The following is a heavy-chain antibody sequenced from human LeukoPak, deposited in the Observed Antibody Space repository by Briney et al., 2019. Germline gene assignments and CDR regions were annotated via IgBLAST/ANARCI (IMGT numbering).Heavy chain of an antibody. D-gene: IGHD3-9*01. V-gene: IGHV1-69*13. Sequence: SVKVTCKASGGTFSSYAISWVRQAPGQGLEWMGGIIPIFGTANYTQKFQGRVTITADESTSTAYMERRSLRSVDTAVYYCARHYDILTGYGFLAFDIWGQGTMVTVSS. CDR3: ARHYDILTGYGFLAFDI. J-gene: IGHJ3*02. CDR2: IIPIFGTA. CDR1: GGTFSSYA.